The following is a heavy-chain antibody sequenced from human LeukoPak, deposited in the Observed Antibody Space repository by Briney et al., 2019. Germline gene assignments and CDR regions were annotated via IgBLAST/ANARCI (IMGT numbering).Heavy chain of an antibody. CDR1: GFTVSSNY. Sequence: PGGSLRLSCAASGFTVSSNYMSWVRQAPGKGLEWVSTISGSGGSTYYADSVKGRFTISRDNSKNTLCLEMNSLRAEDTAVYYCAKTWVGWLWDFDYWGQGTLVTVSS. CDR3: AKTWVGWLWDFDY. V-gene: IGHV3-23*01. J-gene: IGHJ4*02. CDR2: ISGSGGST. D-gene: IGHD3-3*01.